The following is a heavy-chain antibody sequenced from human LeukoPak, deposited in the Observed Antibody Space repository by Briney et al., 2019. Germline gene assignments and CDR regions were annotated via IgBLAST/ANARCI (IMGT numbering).Heavy chain of an antibody. CDR2: INYSGSG. D-gene: IGHD3-10*01. CDR1: GFTFSSYS. V-gene: IGHV4-34*01. J-gene: IGHJ4*02. CDR3: ARGSTYYYGSGSYYYNY. Sequence: GSLRLSCAASGFTFSSYSMNWVRQAPGKGLEWIGEINYSGSGNYNPSLKSRVTISVDTSKNQFSLKVSSVTAADTAVYYCARGSTYYYGSGSYYYNYWGQGTLVTVSS.